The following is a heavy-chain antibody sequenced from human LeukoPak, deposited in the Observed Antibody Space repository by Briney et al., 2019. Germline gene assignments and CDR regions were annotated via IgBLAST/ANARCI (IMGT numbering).Heavy chain of an antibody. CDR2: VSWDGGST. CDR1: GFTFKNYV. J-gene: IGHJ4*02. V-gene: IGHV3-43*01. D-gene: IGHD1-26*01. CDR3: AKVGGSWDYFDY. Sequence: GGSLRLSCAACGFTFKNYVMSWVRHAPGKGLEWVSLVSWDGGSTYYADSVKGRFTISRDNSKNSLFLQMNSQRTEDTALYYCAKVGGSWDYFDYWGQGTLVTVSS.